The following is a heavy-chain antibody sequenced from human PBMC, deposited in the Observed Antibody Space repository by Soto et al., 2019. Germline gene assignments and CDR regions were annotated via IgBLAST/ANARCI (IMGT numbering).Heavy chain of an antibody. V-gene: IGHV3-30*18. CDR3: AKAVGAFVSWVGPGGY. CDR2: ISYDGSNK. D-gene: IGHD1-26*01. CDR1: GFTFSSYG. J-gene: IGHJ4*02. Sequence: QVQLVESGGGVVQPGRSLRLSCAASGFTFSSYGMHWVRQAPGKGLEWVAVISYDGSNKYYADSVKGRFTISRDNSKNTQYLQMNSLRAEDTAVYYCAKAVGAFVSWVGPGGYWGQGTLVTVSS.